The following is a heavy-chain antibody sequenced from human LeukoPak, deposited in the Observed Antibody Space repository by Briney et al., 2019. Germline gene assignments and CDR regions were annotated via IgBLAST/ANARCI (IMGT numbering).Heavy chain of an antibody. D-gene: IGHD3-3*01. V-gene: IGHV4-4*07. CDR2: IYTSGST. Sequence: SETLSLTCTVSGGSISSYYWSWIRQPAGKGLEWIGRIYTSGSTNYNPSLKSRVTISVDTSKNQFSLKLSSVTAADTAVYYCAVTYYDFWSGYRTNYHIFDYWGQGTLVTVSS. CDR3: AVTYYDFWSGYRTNYHIFDY. CDR1: GGSISSYY. J-gene: IGHJ4*02.